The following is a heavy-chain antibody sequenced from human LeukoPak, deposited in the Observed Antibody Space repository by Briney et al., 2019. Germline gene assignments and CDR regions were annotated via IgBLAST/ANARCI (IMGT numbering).Heavy chain of an antibody. Sequence: GGSLRLSCAASGFTFSSYGMHWVRQAPGKGLEWVAVISYDGSNKYYADSVKGRFTISRDNSKNTLYLQMNSLRAEDTAVYYCASNFDWLLPVDYWGQGTLVTVSS. CDR3: ASNFDWLLPVDY. D-gene: IGHD3-9*01. J-gene: IGHJ4*02. CDR2: ISYDGSNK. V-gene: IGHV3-30*03. CDR1: GFTFSSYG.